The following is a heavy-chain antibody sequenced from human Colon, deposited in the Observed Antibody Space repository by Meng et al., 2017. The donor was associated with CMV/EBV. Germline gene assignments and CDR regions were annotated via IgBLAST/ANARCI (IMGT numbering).Heavy chain of an antibody. J-gene: IGHJ4*02. D-gene: IGHD4-23*01. V-gene: IGHV4-39*07. CDR2: VYYKAAT. CDR1: GSISTNAYY. CDR3: AIELRWTTSAVTTSNF. Sequence: GSISTNAYYGGWIRQSPGKGLEGIGTVYYKAATHYNPSLEGRVTISIDTSTNRFSLRLNSLTAADTALYYCAIELRWTTSAVTTSNFWGQGILVTVSS.